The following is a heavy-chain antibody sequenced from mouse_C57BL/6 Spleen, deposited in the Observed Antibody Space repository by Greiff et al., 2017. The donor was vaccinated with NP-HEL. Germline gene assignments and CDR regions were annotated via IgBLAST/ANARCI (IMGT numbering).Heavy chain of an antibody. D-gene: IGHD2-3*01. CDR3: VRGPHYDGFWYFDV. Sequence: EVKLVESGGGLVQPKGSLKLSCAASGFTFNTYAMHWVRQAPGKGLEWVARIRSKSSNYATYYADSVKDRFTISRDDSQSMLYLQMNNLKTEDTAMYYCVRGPHYDGFWYFDVWGTGTTVTVSS. J-gene: IGHJ1*03. CDR1: GFTFNTYA. CDR2: IRSKSSNYAT. V-gene: IGHV10-3*01.